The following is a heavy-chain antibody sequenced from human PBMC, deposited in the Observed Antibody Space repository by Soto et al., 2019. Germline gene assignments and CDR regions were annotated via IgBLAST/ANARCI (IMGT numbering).Heavy chain of an antibody. V-gene: IGHV3-21*01. J-gene: IGHJ6*02. CDR1: DFTFSSYT. D-gene: IGHD1-1*01. CDR3: HIWEWNVTNNYHYGVDD. CDR2: IVSSGQSI. Sequence: GGSLRLSCTASDFTFSSYTMNWFRQAPCKGLEWVSSIVSSGQSIYYADSVKGRFTISRDNANNSLFLEMRSLRAEDTALYLCHIWEWNVTNNYHYGVDDWGQATAGTVS.